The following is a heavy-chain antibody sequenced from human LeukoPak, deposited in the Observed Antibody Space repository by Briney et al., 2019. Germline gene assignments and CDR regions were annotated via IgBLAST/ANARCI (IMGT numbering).Heavy chain of an antibody. CDR3: AKSIDYGDYFDY. V-gene: IGHV3-23*01. D-gene: IGHD4-17*01. J-gene: IGHJ4*02. Sequence: GGSLRLSCAASGFTFSSYAMSWVRQAPGKGLEWVSAISGSGGSTYYADSVKGRFTISRDNSKNTLYLQVNSLRADDTAVYYCAKSIDYGDYFDYWGQGTLVTVSS. CDR2: ISGSGGST. CDR1: GFTFSSYA.